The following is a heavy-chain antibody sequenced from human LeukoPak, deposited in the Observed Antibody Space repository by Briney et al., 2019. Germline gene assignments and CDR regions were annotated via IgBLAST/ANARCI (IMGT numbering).Heavy chain of an antibody. D-gene: IGHD3-10*01. V-gene: IGHV3-11*06. J-gene: IGHJ3*02. CDR1: GFTFSDYY. CDR2: ISSSSSYT. CDR3: ARGGGITMVRGVSDAFDI. Sequence: GRSLRLSCAASGFTFSDYYMSWIRQAPGKGLEWVSYISSSSSYTNYADSVKGRFTISRDNAKNSLYLQMNSLRVEDTAVYYCARGGGITMVRGVSDAFDIWGQGTMVTVSS.